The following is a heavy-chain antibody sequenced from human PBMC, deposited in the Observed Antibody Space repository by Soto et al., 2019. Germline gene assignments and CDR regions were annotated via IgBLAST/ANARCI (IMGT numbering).Heavy chain of an antibody. D-gene: IGHD4-17*01. CDR2: ISYDGSNK. CDR1: GFTFSSYG. J-gene: IGHJ4*02. V-gene: IGHV3-30*03. CDR3: AHMTTDSSSDFEY. Sequence: GGSLRLSCAASGFTFSSYGMHWVRQAPGKGLEWVAVISYDGSNKYYADSVKGRFTISRDNSKNTLYLQMNSLRAEDTAVYYCAHMTTDSSSDFEYWGQGTLVTVSS.